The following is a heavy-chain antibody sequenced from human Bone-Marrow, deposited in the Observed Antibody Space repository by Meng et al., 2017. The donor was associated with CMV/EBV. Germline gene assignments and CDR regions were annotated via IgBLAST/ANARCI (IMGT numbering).Heavy chain of an antibody. CDR2: INPSGGST. V-gene: IGHV1-46*01. J-gene: IGHJ6*02. CDR1: GYTFTSYG. Sequence: GGSLRLSCKGSGYTFTSYGISWVRQAPGQGLEWMGIINPSGGSTSYAQKFQGRVTMTRDTSTSTVYMELSSLRSEDTAVYYCARPATPYDYYGMDVWGQGTTVTVSS. CDR3: ARPATPYDYYGMDV.